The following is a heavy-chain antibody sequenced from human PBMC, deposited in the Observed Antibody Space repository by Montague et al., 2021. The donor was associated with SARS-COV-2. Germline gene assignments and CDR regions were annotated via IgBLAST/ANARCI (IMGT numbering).Heavy chain of an antibody. CDR1: GFSLSTSGMC. Sequence: PALVKPTQTLTLTCTFSGFSLSTSGMCVSWIRQPPGKALEWLALIDWDDDKYYSTSLKTRLTISKDTSKNQVVLTMTNMDPVDTATYYCAQSPGDSSGYYESFFDYWGQGILVTVSS. V-gene: IGHV2-70*01. D-gene: IGHD3-22*01. J-gene: IGHJ4*02. CDR3: AQSPGDSSGYYESFFDY. CDR2: IDWDDDK.